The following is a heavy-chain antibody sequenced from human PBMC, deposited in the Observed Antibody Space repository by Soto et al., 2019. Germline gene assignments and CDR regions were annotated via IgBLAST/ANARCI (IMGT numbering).Heavy chain of an antibody. Sequence: GVSRILSCAASGFTFSSYTMNWVRQAPGRGLEWVSSIGTSSSYIYYADSVKGRFTISRDNAKNSLFLQMNSLRADDTAVYYCARGSVRDYLYYYYGMDVWGQGTTVTVSS. V-gene: IGHV3-21*01. CDR1: GFTFSSYT. D-gene: IGHD4-17*01. J-gene: IGHJ6*02. CDR3: ARGSVRDYLYYYYGMDV. CDR2: IGTSSSYI.